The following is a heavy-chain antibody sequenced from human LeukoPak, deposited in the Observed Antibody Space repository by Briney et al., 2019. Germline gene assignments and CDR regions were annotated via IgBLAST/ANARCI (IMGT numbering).Heavy chain of an antibody. CDR2: ISGSGGST. CDR1: GFTFSSYA. Sequence: PGGSLRLSCAASGFTFSSYAMSWVRQAPGKGLEWVSAISGSGGSTYNADSVKGRFTISRDNSKNTLYLQMNSLRAEDTAVYYCAKRNYDFWSGYYRRAENHFDYWGQGTLVTVSS. CDR3: AKRNYDFWSGYYRRAENHFDY. V-gene: IGHV3-23*01. J-gene: IGHJ4*02. D-gene: IGHD3-3*01.